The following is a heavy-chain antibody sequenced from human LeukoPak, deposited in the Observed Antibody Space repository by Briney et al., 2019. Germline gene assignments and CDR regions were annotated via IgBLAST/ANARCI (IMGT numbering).Heavy chain of an antibody. Sequence: ASVKVSCNASGFTFTDYHMHWVRQAPGQGLEWMGWINSGSGDTNYAQKFQGRVTVTRDTSIRTTYMELSNLRSDDTAVYYCVREARATADFWGRGTLVTVSS. V-gene: IGHV1-2*02. J-gene: IGHJ4*02. CDR2: INSGSGDT. CDR1: GFTFTDYH. CDR3: VREARATADF. D-gene: IGHD2-21*02.